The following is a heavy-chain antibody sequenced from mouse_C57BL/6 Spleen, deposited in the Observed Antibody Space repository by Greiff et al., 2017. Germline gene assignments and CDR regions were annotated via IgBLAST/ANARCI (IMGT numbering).Heavy chain of an antibody. CDR2: INPNNGGT. CDR3: ARGPTYGSSSWFAY. V-gene: IGHV1-22*01. J-gene: IGHJ3*01. Sequence: EVQLQQSGPELVKPGASVKMSCKASGYTFTDYNMHWVKQSHGKSLEWIGYINPNNGGTSYNQKFKGKATLTVNKSSSTAYMELRSLTSEDSAVYYCARGPTYGSSSWFAYWGQGTLVTVSA. D-gene: IGHD1-1*01. CDR1: GYTFTDYN.